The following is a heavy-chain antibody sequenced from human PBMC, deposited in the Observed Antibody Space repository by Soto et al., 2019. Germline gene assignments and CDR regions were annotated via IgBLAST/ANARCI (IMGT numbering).Heavy chain of an antibody. CDR2: IKQDGTEK. Sequence: GGSLRLSCAASGFTFSRYWMNWVRQAPGKGLEWVANIKQDGTEKNYVGSVKGRFTISRDNARNSLYLQMDSLRAEDTAVYFCARGDTPMITGMDSFDIWGQGTMVTV. D-gene: IGHD5-18*01. V-gene: IGHV3-7*01. CDR1: GFTFSRYW. CDR3: ARGDTPMITGMDSFDI. J-gene: IGHJ3*02.